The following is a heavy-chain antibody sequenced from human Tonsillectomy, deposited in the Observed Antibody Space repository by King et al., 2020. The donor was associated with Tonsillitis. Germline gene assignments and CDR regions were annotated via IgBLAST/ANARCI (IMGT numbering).Heavy chain of an antibody. J-gene: IGHJ2*01. CDR3: ANDPGGRPTSLGLGVLWYFDL. Sequence: VQLVESGGDLVQPGGSLRLSCAASGFTFKNYTMSWVRQAPGKGLEWVSGIGGSGATSYYAESLKGRFTITRDNSKNILYLRMTRLRAEDTAVYYCANDPGGRPTSLGLGVLWYFDLWGRGALVTVSS. V-gene: IGHV3-23*04. CDR2: IGGSGATS. D-gene: IGHD1-1*01. CDR1: GFTFKNYT.